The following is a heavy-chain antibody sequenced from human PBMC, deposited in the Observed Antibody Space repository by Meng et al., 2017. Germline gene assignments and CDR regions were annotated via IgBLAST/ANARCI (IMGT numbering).Heavy chain of an antibody. D-gene: IGHD1-26*01. J-gene: IGHJ5*02. CDR3: ERIRGSQHNWFDP. CDR2: IFSNDEK. V-gene: IGHV2-26*01. CDR1: GFSLSNARMG. Sequence: SGPTLVKPTETLTLTCTVSGFSLSNARMGVSWIRQPPGKALEWLAHIFSNDEKSYSTSLKSRLTISKDTSKSQVVLTMTNMDPVDPATYSCERIRGSQHNWFDPWGQGTLVTVSS.